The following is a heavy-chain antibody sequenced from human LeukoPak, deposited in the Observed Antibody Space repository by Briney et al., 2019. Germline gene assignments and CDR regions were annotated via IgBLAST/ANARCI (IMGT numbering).Heavy chain of an antibody. CDR2: INPKSCGT. V-gene: IGHV1-2*01. J-gene: IGHJ4*02. CDR3: ARECGGSSCYSLDY. CDR1: LYTFPGYY. D-gene: IGHD2-15*01. Sequence: SVTVSYKASLYTFPGYYMHGVRPAPAQGVEWMGWINPKSCGTHYAQNLQGRVTNTSDTPLNTAYIELSMCRCDGPGVLLLARECGGSSCYSLDYWGQGTLVTVSS.